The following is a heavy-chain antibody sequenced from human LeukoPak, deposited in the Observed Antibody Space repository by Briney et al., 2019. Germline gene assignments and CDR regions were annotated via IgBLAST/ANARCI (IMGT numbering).Heavy chain of an antibody. J-gene: IGHJ4*02. D-gene: IGHD2-15*01. CDR2: ISYDGSNK. V-gene: IGHV3-30-3*01. Sequence: GGSLRLSCAASGFTFSSYAMHWVRQAPGKGLEWVAVISYDGSNKYYADSVKGRFTISRDNSKNTLYLQMNSLRAEDTAVYYCAKDRSWRGVFDYWGQGTLVTVSS. CDR1: GFTFSSYA. CDR3: AKDRSWRGVFDY.